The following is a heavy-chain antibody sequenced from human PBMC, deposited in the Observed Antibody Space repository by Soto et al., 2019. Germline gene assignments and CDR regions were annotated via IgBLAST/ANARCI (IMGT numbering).Heavy chain of an antibody. Sequence: QVQLVQSGVEVKEPGASVKVSCKASGYTFITYLISWVRQAPGQGLEWMGWISPYNGNTNYAQNFQGRVTMTTDSSTSTAYMELRSLRSDDTAVFYCARHGSGWYYFDFWGQGTLVTVSS. D-gene: IGHD6-19*01. CDR3: ARHGSGWYYFDF. CDR1: GYTFITYL. V-gene: IGHV1-18*01. J-gene: IGHJ4*02. CDR2: ISPYNGNT.